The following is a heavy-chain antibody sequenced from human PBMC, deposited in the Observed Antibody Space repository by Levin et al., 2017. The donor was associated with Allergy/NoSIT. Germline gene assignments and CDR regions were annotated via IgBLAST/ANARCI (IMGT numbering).Heavy chain of an antibody. J-gene: IGHJ4*02. V-gene: IGHV4-4*02. CDR1: GDSMSTSNW. CDR2: IHPSGNT. Sequence: SETLSLTCAVSGDSMSTSNWWAWVRQSPGKGLEWIGEIHPSGNTNYNPSLKSRVTVSVDMSKNQFSLKLTSLTAADTAVYYCAREGADYYCAYWGQGALVTVSS. CDR3: AREGADYYCAY. D-gene: IGHD2-21*02.